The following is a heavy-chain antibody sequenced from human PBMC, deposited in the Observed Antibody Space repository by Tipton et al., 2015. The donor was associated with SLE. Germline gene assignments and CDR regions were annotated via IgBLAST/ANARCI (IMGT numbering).Heavy chain of an antibody. CDR1: GGSFSGYY. V-gene: IGHV4-34*01. D-gene: IGHD6-13*01. J-gene: IGHJ4*02. CDR3: ARLDSSSWSSDY. CDR2: INHSGGT. Sequence: LRLSCAVYGGSFSGYYWSWIRQPPGKGLEWIGEINHSGGTNYNPSLKSRVTISVDTSKNQFSLKLSSVTAADTAVYYCARLDSSSWSSDYWGQGTLVTVSS.